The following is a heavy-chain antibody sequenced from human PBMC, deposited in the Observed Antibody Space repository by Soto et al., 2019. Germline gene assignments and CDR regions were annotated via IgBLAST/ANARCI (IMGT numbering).Heavy chain of an antibody. CDR3: ARMATFGSLNWFDP. D-gene: IGHD3-16*01. Sequence: QVKLVQSGAEVREPGASVKVSCKASGYSFTNNDVSWVRQATGQGLEWMGWMNPGSGDTGYAQKFQGRVTMTREISIATAYMELSSLRSDDTAIYYCARMATFGSLNWFDPWGQGTLVTVSS. V-gene: IGHV1-8*01. CDR1: GYSFTNND. CDR2: MNPGSGDT. J-gene: IGHJ5*02.